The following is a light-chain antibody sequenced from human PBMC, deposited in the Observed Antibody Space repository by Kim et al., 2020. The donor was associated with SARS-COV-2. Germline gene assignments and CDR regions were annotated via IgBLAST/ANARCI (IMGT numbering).Light chain of an antibody. V-gene: IGKV1-33*01. CDR1: QDITHY. J-gene: IGKJ4*01. Sequence: DIQMTQSPSSLSPSVGDRVTITCQASQDITHYLNWYQQKPGKAPKLLIHGASNLETGVPSRFSGSRSGTNFTLSISGLQPEDVATYYCQQYENDPLTFGGGTKVEI. CDR3: QQYENDPLT. CDR2: GAS.